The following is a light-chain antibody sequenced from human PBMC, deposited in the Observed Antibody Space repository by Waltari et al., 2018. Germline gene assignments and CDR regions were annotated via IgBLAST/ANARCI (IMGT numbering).Light chain of an antibody. CDR3: QQYGSSPFT. Sequence: EIVLTQSPGTLSLSPGERATLSCRASQSVSSTSLAWYQQKPGQAPRLLMYGASTRTTGIPDRFAGSGSGTDFTLTISRLEPEDFAVYYCQQYGSSPFTFGQGTKLEI. J-gene: IGKJ2*01. CDR2: GAS. V-gene: IGKV3-20*01. CDR1: QSVSSTS.